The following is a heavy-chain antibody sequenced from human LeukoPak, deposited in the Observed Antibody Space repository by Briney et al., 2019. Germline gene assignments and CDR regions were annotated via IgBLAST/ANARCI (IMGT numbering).Heavy chain of an antibody. V-gene: IGHV3-7*01. Sequence: GGSLRLSCAASGFTFSRYWMSWVRQAPGKGLEWVANRKQEGSEKYYVDSVKGRFTISRDNAKNSLYLQMNSLRAEDTAVYYCARDDCSSISCYRNWFDPWGQGTMVTVSS. D-gene: IGHD2-2*01. CDR1: GFTFSRYW. CDR3: ARDDCSSISCYRNWFDP. J-gene: IGHJ3*01. CDR2: RKQEGSEK.